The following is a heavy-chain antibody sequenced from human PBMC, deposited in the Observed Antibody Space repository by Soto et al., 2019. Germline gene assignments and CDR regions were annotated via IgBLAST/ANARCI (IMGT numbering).Heavy chain of an antibody. CDR2: ISSSSSTI. CDR1: GFTFSSYW. J-gene: IGHJ6*02. D-gene: IGHD4-4*01. Sequence: PGGSLRLSCAASGFTFSSYWMHWFRQAPGKGLVWVSYISSSSSTIYYADSVKGRFTISRDNAKNSLYLQMNSLRDEDTAVYYCAGTVTIVGRYYYYYGMDVWGQGTTVTVSS. V-gene: IGHV3-48*02. CDR3: AGTVTIVGRYYYYYGMDV.